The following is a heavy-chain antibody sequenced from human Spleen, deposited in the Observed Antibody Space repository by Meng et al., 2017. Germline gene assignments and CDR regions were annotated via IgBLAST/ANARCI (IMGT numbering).Heavy chain of an antibody. Sequence: QGQLPGSGPGLVRPSETLSLTWTVSGGSVSSSSNYWSWIRQPPGKGLEWIGYIYHSGSTNYNPSLKSRVTISVDTSKNQFSLRLSSMTAADTAVYYCARDLSGYGWFDPWGQGTLVTVSS. J-gene: IGHJ5*02. V-gene: IGHV4-61*01. CDR2: IYHSGST. CDR3: ARDLSGYGWFDP. D-gene: IGHD5-18*01. CDR1: GGSVSSSSNY.